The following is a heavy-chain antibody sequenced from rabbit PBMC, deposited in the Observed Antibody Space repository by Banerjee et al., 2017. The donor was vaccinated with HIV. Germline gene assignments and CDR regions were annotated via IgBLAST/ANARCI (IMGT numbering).Heavy chain of an antibody. D-gene: IGHD4-1*01. CDR2: IYAGKGSS. J-gene: IGHJ4*01. CDR1: GFDFSYYY. CDR3: ARIDPRYYSSDWDYFNL. V-gene: IGHV1S7*01. Sequence: QLKESGGGLVQPGGSLTLSCKASGFDFSYYYMSWVRQAPGKGLEWIGRIYAGKGSSDYANWVNGRFTISSDSAQNTVDLQMNSLTAADTATYFCARIDPRYYSSDWDYFNLWGQGTLVTVS.